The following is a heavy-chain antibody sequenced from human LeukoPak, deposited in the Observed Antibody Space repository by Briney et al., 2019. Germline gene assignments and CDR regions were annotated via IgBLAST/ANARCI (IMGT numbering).Heavy chain of an antibody. CDR2: ISGSGGNT. D-gene: IGHD3-16*01. CDR1: GFTFSSYW. V-gene: IGHV3-23*01. CDR3: AKDDNYIRFLS. Sequence: PGGSLRLSCAASGFTFSSYWMHWVRQAPGRGLEWVSGISGSGGNTYYADSVKGRFTISRDNSKNTLYLQMNSLRAEDTAVYYCAKDDNYIRFLSWGQGTLVTVSS. J-gene: IGHJ5*02.